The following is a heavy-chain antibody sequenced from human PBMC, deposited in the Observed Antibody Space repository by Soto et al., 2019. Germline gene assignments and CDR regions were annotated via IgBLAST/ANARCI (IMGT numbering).Heavy chain of an antibody. D-gene: IGHD4-17*01. Sequence: QVQLQESGPGLVRPSETLSLTCTVSGGSISSYYWSWIRQPPGKGLEWIGYIYYSGSANYNPSLKSRVTTSVDTSKTQFSLKLSSATAADTSVYYCARNYGGNVDYWGQGTLVTVSS. CDR1: GGSISSYY. J-gene: IGHJ4*02. CDR2: IYYSGSA. V-gene: IGHV4-59*08. CDR3: ARNYGGNVDY.